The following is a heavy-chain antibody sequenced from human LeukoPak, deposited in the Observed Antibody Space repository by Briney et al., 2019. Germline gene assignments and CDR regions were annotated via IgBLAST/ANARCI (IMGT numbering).Heavy chain of an antibody. J-gene: IGHJ4*02. CDR1: GGSISSTTHY. CDR2: IYYSGNT. CDR3: AREYYGSGSYVIDY. V-gene: IGHV4-39*07. D-gene: IGHD3-10*01. Sequence: SETLSLTCTVSGGSISSTTHYWGWIRQPPGKGLEWIGSIYYSGNTDYNPSLKSRVTISVDTSKNQFSLKLTSVTAADTAVYYCAREYYGSGSYVIDYWGQGTLVTVSS.